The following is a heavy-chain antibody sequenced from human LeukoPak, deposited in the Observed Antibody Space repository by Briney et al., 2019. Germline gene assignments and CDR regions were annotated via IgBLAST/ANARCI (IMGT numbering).Heavy chain of an antibody. CDR3: AKVLLRGYYFDY. V-gene: IGHV3-23*01. CDR2: ISGSGGNT. CDR1: GFTFSSYA. D-gene: IGHD3-10*01. J-gene: IGHJ4*02. Sequence: HSGGSLRLSCAASGFTFSSYAMSWVRQAPGKGLEWVSAISGSGGNTYYADSVKGRFTISRDNSKNTLYLQMNSLRAEDTAVYYCAKVLLRGYYFDYWGQGTLVTVSS.